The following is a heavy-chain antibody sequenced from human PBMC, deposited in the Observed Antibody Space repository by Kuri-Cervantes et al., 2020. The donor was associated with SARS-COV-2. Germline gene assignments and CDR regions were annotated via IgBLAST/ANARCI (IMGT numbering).Heavy chain of an antibody. CDR2: MNPNSGNT. CDR3: ARDSRGDLQHIYGMDV. CDR1: GYTFTSYD. J-gene: IGHJ6*01. V-gene: IGHV1-8*01. Sequence: ASVKVSCKASGYTFTSYDINWVRQATGQGLEWMGWMNPNSGNTGYAQKFQGRVTMTRNTSISTAYMELSSLRAEDTAVYYCARDSRGDLQHIYGMDVWGQGHTVTFSS. D-gene: IGHD3-10*01.